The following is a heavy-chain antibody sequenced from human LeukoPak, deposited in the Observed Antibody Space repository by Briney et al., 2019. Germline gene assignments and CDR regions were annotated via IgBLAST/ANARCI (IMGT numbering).Heavy chain of an antibody. CDR1: GYTFTSYG. J-gene: IGHJ4*02. V-gene: IGHV1-18*01. D-gene: IGHD1-26*01. CDR3: ARVRSYRFDY. Sequence: ASVKDTCKASGYTFTSYGINWVRQAAGQGLEWMGWISAYNGNTNYAQKLQGRVTMTADSSTSTAYMELSSLGSDDTAVYYCARVRSYRFDYWGQGTLVTVSS. CDR2: ISAYNGNT.